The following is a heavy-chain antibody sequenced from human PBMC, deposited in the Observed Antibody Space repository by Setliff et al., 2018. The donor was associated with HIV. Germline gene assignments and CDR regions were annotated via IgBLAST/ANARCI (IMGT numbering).Heavy chain of an antibody. V-gene: IGHV3-7*03. CDR3: VRQVSYYHFYMDV. J-gene: IGHJ6*03. CDR1: GLTFSNYW. CDR2: INQGGSEI. Sequence: GGSLRLSCVVSGLTFSNYWLGWVRQAPGKGLEWVANINQGGSEIRYVDSVKGRFTISRDDAKNSVFLQMNSLRAEDTALYYCVRQVSYYHFYMDVWGKGTTVTVSS. D-gene: IGHD6-6*01.